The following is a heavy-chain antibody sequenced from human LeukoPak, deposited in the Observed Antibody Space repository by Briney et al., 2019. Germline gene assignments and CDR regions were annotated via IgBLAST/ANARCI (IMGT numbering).Heavy chain of an antibody. CDR2: INPSGGST. CDR3: ARAWIQLWNFDY. D-gene: IGHD5-18*01. V-gene: IGHV1-46*01. J-gene: IGHJ4*02. Sequence: ASVKVSCKASGYTFTSYYMHWVRQAPGQGLEWMGIINPSGGSTSYAQKFQGRVTMTRDMSTSTAYMELRSLRSDDTAVYYCARAWIQLWNFDYWGQGTLVTVSS. CDR1: GYTFTSYY.